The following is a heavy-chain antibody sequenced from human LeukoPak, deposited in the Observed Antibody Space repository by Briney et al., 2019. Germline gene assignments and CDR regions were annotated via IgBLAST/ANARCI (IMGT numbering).Heavy chain of an antibody. Sequence: GGSLRLSCAASGFTFDDYAMHWVRQAPGKGLEWVSLISGDGGSTYYADSVKGRFTISRDNSKNSLYLQMNSLRTEDTALYYCAKDLAGGRGWYYFDYWGQGTLVSVSS. V-gene: IGHV3-43*02. CDR3: AKDLAGGRGWYYFDY. CDR2: ISGDGGST. J-gene: IGHJ4*02. CDR1: GFTFDDYA. D-gene: IGHD2-15*01.